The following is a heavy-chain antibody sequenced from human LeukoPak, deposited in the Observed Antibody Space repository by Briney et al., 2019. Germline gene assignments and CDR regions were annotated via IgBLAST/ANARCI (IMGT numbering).Heavy chain of an antibody. Sequence: SETLFLTCTVSRGSISTYYRSWIRQTPGTTLEWIGNIHYTGSTRYNPSLESRVTMSLDTPKNEFSLSLTSMTAADTAVYYCARGRPDPQNSDYWDYWGQGILVTVSS. CDR1: RGSISTYY. CDR2: IHYTGST. CDR3: ARGRPDPQNSDYWDY. D-gene: IGHD3-22*01. J-gene: IGHJ4*02. V-gene: IGHV4-59*13.